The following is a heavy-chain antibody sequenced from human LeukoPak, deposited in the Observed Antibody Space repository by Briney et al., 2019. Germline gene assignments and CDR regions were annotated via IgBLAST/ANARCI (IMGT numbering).Heavy chain of an antibody. J-gene: IGHJ3*02. V-gene: IGHV1-8*01. CDR3: ARGGGRAAKDAFDI. CDR2: MNPNSGNT. CDR1: GYTFTSYD. Sequence: ASVKVSCKASGYTFTSYDINWVRQATGQGLEWMGWMNPNSGNTGYAQKFQGRVTMTRDTSISTAYMELSRLRSDDTAVYYCARGGGRAAKDAFDIWGQGTMVTVSS. D-gene: IGHD2-15*01.